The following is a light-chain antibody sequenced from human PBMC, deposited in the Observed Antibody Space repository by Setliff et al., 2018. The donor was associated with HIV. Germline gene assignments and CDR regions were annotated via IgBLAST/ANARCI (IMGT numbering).Light chain of an antibody. V-gene: IGLV1-47*01. J-gene: IGLJ1*01. CDR3: AAWDDSLGGLYV. Sequence: QSVLTQPSSVSGTPGQNVTISCSGSASNIGSSFVHWYRQVPGTTPQLLIYRDDQRPSGAPDRFSGFKSGTSASLAITGLRSDDEADYYCAAWDDSLGGLYVFATGTKVTVL. CDR1: ASNIGSSF. CDR2: RDD.